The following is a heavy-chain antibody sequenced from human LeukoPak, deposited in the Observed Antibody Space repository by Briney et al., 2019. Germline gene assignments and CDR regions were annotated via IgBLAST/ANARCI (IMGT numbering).Heavy chain of an antibody. CDR3: ARESPVAATGRSWFDS. J-gene: IGHJ5*01. Sequence: PGGSLRLSCAASGFTFSSYAMSWVRQAPGKGLEWVSTITGGGSTIYYADSVKGRFTISRDNSKNTLYLQMNSLRAEDTALYYCARESPVAATGRSWFDSWGQGTLVTVSS. V-gene: IGHV3-23*01. D-gene: IGHD6-13*01. CDR2: ITGGGSTI. CDR1: GFTFSSYA.